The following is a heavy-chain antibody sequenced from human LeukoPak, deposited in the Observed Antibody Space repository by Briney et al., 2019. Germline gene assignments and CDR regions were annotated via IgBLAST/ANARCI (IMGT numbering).Heavy chain of an antibody. CDR2: ISNSGSTI. CDR3: AELGITMIGGV. CDR1: GFTFSSYS. Sequence: GGSLRLSCGASGFTFSSYSMNWVRQAPGKGLEWISYISNSGSTIYYADSVKGRFTISRDNVKNSLYLQMSSLRAEDTAVYYCAELGITMIGGVWGKGTTVTISS. V-gene: IGHV3-48*01. J-gene: IGHJ6*04. D-gene: IGHD3-10*02.